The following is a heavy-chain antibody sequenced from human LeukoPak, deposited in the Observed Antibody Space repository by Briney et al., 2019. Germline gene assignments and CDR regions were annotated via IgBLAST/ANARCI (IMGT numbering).Heavy chain of an antibody. CDR2: ISSSGSPK. D-gene: IGHD3-10*01. CDR3: ARDLGLSGSYFDY. CDR1: GFTFSSYE. V-gene: IGHV3-48*03. J-gene: IGHJ4*02. Sequence: GGSLRLSCAASGFTFSSYEMNWVRQAPGKGLEWVSYISSSGSPKYYADSVKGRFTISRDNAKNTPSLQINSLRAEDTAVYYCARDLGLSGSYFDYWGQGTLVTVSS.